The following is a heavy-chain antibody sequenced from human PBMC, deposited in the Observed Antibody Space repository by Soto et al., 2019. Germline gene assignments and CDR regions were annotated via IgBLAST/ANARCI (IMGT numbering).Heavy chain of an antibody. CDR2: INAGNGNT. D-gene: IGHD6-13*01. J-gene: IGHJ4*02. CDR1: GGTFSSYT. Sequence: GASVKVSCKASGGTFSSYTISWVRQAPGQRLEWMGWINAGNGNTKYSQKFQGRVTITRDTSASTAYMELSSLRSEDTAVYYCASVIAAAGAFDYWGQGTLVTVSS. CDR3: ASVIAAAGAFDY. V-gene: IGHV1-3*01.